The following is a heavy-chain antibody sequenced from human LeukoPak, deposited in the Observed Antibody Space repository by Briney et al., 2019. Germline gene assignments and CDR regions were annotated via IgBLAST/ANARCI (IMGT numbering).Heavy chain of an antibody. Sequence: GGSLRLSCAASGFTFSSYGMHWVRQAPGKGLEWVAFIRYDGSNKYYADSVKGRFTISRDNSKNTLYLQMNSLRAEDTAVYYCARVRYYDSSGPDAFDIWGQGTMVTVSS. J-gene: IGHJ3*02. CDR2: IRYDGSNK. CDR3: ARVRYYDSSGPDAFDI. D-gene: IGHD3-22*01. CDR1: GFTFSSYG. V-gene: IGHV3-30*02.